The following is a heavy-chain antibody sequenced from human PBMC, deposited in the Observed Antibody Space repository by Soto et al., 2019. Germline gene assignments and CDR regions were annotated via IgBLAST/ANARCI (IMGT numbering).Heavy chain of an antibody. D-gene: IGHD6-19*01. V-gene: IGHV1-24*01. J-gene: IGHJ4*02. CDR3: ATDPASSGWYVH. CDR2: FDPEDGET. CDR1: GYTLTELS. Sequence: ASVKVSFKVSGYTLTELSMHWVRQAPGKGLEWMGGFDPEDGETIYAQKFQGRVTMTEDTSTDTAYMELSSLRSEDTAVYYCATDPASSGWYVHWGQGTLVTVSS.